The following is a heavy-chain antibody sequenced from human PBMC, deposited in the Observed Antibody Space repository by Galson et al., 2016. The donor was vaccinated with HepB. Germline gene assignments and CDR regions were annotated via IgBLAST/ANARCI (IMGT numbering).Heavy chain of an antibody. CDR2: ISGSGGGT. Sequence: SLRLSCAVSGFTFRSHAMSWVRQAPGKGLEWVSTISGSGGGTLYADSVKGRLTISRDNSKHTLYLQMISLRAEDTAIYYCAKEMAEVGKPFFDYWGPGTQIIVSS. V-gene: IGHV3-23*01. CDR3: AKEMAEVGKPFFDY. D-gene: IGHD5-24*01. J-gene: IGHJ4*02. CDR1: GFTFRSHA.